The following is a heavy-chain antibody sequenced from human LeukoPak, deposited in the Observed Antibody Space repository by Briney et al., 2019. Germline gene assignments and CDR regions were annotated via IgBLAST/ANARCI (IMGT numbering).Heavy chain of an antibody. CDR3: ARDGAYYYDSSGSFDY. V-gene: IGHV3-66*01. D-gene: IGHD3-22*01. J-gene: IGHJ4*02. CDR2: IYSGGST. Sequence: GGSLRLSCAASGFTVSSNYMSWVRQAPGKGLEWVSVIYSGGSTYYADSVKGRFTISRDNSKNTLYLQMNSLRTEDTAVYYCARDGAYYYDSSGSFDYWGQGTLVTVSS. CDR1: GFTVSSNY.